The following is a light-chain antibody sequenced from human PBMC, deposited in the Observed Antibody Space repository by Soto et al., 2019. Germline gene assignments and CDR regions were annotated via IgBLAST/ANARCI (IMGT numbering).Light chain of an antibody. V-gene: IGLV2-11*01. Sequence: QSALTQPRSVSGSPGQSVTISCTGSSGDIGTYDYVSWYQQYPGKAPRLLISDVNERPSGVPDRFSGSKSGNTASLTISGLQAEDEADYYCSSYGGRHNYVFGTGTKVTVL. CDR3: SSYGGRHNYV. J-gene: IGLJ1*01. CDR2: DVN. CDR1: SGDIGTYDY.